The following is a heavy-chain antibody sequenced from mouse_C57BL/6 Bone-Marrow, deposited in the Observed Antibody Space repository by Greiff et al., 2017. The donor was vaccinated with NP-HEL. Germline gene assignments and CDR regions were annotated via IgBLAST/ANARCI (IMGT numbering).Heavy chain of an antibody. D-gene: IGHD1-1*01. V-gene: IGHV7-3*01. CDR3: ACYSLCYYGSSPWFAY. CDR2: IRTKANGYTT. Sequence: EVQVVESGGGLVQPGGSLSLSCAASGFTFTDYYMSWVRQPPGKGLEWIGFIRTKANGYTTEYNASVKGRFTISRDTSQSILYLQMDVLRAEDSATYYGACYSLCYYGSSPWFAYWGKGTMVTVSA. CDR1: GFTFTDYY. J-gene: IGHJ3*01.